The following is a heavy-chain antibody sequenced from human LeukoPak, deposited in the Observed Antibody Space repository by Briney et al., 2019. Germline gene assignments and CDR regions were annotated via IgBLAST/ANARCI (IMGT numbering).Heavy chain of an antibody. CDR1: GYTFTSYA. CDR2: INTNTGNP. CDR3: ARFETLGAGSYSYLVY. D-gene: IGHD1-26*01. J-gene: IGHJ4*02. V-gene: IGHV7-4-1*02. Sequence: GASVKVSCKASGYTFTSYAMNWVRQAPGQGLEWMGWINTNTGNPTHAQGFTGRFVFSLDTSVSTAYLQISSLKAEDTAVYYCARFETLGAGSYSYLVYWGQGTLVTVSS.